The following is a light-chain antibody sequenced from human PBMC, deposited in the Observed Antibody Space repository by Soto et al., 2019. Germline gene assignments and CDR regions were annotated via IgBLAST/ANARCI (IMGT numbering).Light chain of an antibody. CDR1: QGIKND. J-gene: IGKJ4*01. CDR3: LQDYSYPLT. Sequence: AIQMTQSPSSLSASVGDRVTTICGASQGIKNDLGWYQQKPGRAPKLLIYVASNLQSGVPSRFSGSGSGTDFTLTISSLQPEDFATYYCLQDYSYPLTFGGGTKVDIK. V-gene: IGKV1-6*01. CDR2: VAS.